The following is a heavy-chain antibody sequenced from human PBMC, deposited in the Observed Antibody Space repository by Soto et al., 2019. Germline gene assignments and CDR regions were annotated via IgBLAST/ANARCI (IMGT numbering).Heavy chain of an antibody. D-gene: IGHD1-26*01. CDR2: IWYDGSNK. CDR1: GFTFSSYG. J-gene: IGHJ4*02. CDR3: ARDPLGKYYFDY. Sequence: QVQLVESGGGVVQPGRSLRLSCAASGFTFSSYGMHWVRQAPGKGLEWVAVIWYDGSNKYYADSVKGRFTISRDNSKNTLYLHMNSLRAEDTAVYYCARDPLGKYYFDYWGQGTLVTVSS. V-gene: IGHV3-33*01.